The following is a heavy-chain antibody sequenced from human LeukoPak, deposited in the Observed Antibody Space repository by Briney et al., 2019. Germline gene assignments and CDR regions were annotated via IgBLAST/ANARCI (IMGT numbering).Heavy chain of an antibody. J-gene: IGHJ6*02. D-gene: IGHD6-13*01. CDR3: ARGGYSSSWYRGGYYYYGMDV. V-gene: IGHV1-8*01. CDR1: GYTFNSYD. Sequence: SVKVSCKASGYTFNSYDINWVRQATGQGLEWMGWMNPNTGNTGYAQKFQGRVTMTRNTSISTAYMELSSLRSEDTAVYYCARGGYSSSWYRGGYYYYGMDVWGQGTTVTVSS. CDR2: MNPNTGNT.